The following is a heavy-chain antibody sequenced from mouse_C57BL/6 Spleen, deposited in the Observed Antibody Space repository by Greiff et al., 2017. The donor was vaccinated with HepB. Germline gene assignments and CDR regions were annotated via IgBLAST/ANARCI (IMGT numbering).Heavy chain of an antibody. CDR1: GFSLTSYG. CDR3: ARKGTTVVDGLDY. J-gene: IGHJ2*01. D-gene: IGHD1-1*01. CDR2: IWSGGST. V-gene: IGHV2-2*01. Sequence: VMLVESGPGLVQPSQSLSITCTVSGFSLTSYGVHWVRQSPGKGLEWLGVIWSGGSTDYNAAFISRLSISKDNSKSQVFFKMNSLQADDTAIYYCARKGTTVVDGLDYWGQGTTLTVSS.